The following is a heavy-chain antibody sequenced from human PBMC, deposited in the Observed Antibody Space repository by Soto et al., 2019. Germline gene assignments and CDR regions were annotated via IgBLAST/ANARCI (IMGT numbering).Heavy chain of an antibody. CDR3: ASRGIVDCSSTSCYYYYGMDV. D-gene: IGHD2-2*01. CDR1: GGTFSSYA. Sequence: GASVKVSCKASGGTFSSYAISWVRQAPGQGLEWMGGIIPIFGTANYAQKFQGRVTITADESTSTAYMELSSLRSEDTAVYYCASRGIVDCSSTSCYYYYGMDVWGQGTTVTVSS. V-gene: IGHV1-69*13. J-gene: IGHJ6*02. CDR2: IIPIFGTA.